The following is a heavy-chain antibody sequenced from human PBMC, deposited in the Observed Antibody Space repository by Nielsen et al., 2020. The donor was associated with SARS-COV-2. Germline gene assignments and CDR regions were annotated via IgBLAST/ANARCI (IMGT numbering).Heavy chain of an antibody. Sequence: SLKISCAASGFTFDDYAMHWVRQAPGKGLEWVSGISWNSGSIGYADSVKGRFTISRDNAKNSLYLQMNSLRAEDTALYYCAKVGLGYYYYGMDVWGQGTTVTVSS. D-gene: IGHD3/OR15-3a*01. J-gene: IGHJ6*02. CDR1: GFTFDDYA. CDR2: ISWNSGSI. V-gene: IGHV3-9*01. CDR3: AKVGLGYYYYGMDV.